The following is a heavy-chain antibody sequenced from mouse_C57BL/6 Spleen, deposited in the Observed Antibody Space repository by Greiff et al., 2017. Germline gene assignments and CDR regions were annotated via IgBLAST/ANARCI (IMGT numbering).Heavy chain of an antibody. Sequence: QVQLQQPGAELVKPGASVTLSCKASGYTFTSYWMYWLKQRPGPGLEWIGMIHPNSGSTNYNEKFKSKATLTVDTSSSTAYMQLSSLTSEDAAVYYCARRGTEAMDYWGQGTTGTVSS. V-gene: IGHV1-64*01. CDR3: ARRGTEAMDY. CDR2: IHPNSGST. J-gene: IGHJ4*01. CDR1: GYTFTSYW. D-gene: IGHD4-1*01.